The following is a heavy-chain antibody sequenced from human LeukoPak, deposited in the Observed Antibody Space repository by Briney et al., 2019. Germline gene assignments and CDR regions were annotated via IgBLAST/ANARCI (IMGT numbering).Heavy chain of an antibody. Sequence: GGSLRLSCAASGFTFSSYAMSWVRQAPGKGLEWVSAISGSGGSTYYADSVKGRFTISRDNSKNTLYLQMNSLRAEDMAVYYCAKDRDPYSSGWKFDYWGQGTLVTVSS. D-gene: IGHD6-19*01. CDR3: AKDRDPYSSGWKFDY. CDR1: GFTFSSYA. V-gene: IGHV3-23*01. J-gene: IGHJ4*02. CDR2: ISGSGGST.